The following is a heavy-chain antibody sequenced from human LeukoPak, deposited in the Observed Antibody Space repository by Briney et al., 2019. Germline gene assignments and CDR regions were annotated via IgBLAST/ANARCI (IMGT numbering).Heavy chain of an antibody. CDR1: GYSFTSSW. D-gene: IGHD6-25*01. Sequence: GESLKISCKGSGYSFTSSWIGWVRQMPGKGLEWMGIIYPADSDTRYSPSFQGQVTISADKSISTAYLQWGSLKASDTAIYYCTRGRGPVDAFDIWGQGTMVTVSS. J-gene: IGHJ3*02. CDR2: IYPADSDT. V-gene: IGHV5-51*01. CDR3: TRGRGPVDAFDI.